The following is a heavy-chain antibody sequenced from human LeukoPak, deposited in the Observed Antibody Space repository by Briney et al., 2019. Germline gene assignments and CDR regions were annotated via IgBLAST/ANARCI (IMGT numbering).Heavy chain of an antibody. J-gene: IGHJ4*02. CDR2: IKQDGSEK. D-gene: IGHD1-26*01. CDR3: ARSDGVGYFDY. V-gene: IGHV3-7*01. CDR1: GFTFSSYW. Sequence: GGSLRLSRAASGFTFSSYWMSWVRQAPGKGLEWVANIKQDGSEKYYVDSVKGRFTISRDNAKNSLYLQMNSLRAEDTAVYYCARSDGVGYFDYWGQGTLVTVSS.